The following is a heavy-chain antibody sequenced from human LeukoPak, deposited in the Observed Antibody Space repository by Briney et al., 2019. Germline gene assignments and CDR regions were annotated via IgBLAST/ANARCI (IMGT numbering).Heavy chain of an antibody. CDR2: INHSGST. V-gene: IGHV4-34*01. Sequence: SETLSLTCAVYGGSFNGYYWSWIRQPPGKGLEWIGEINHSGSTNYNPSLKSRVTISVDTSKNQFSLKLSSVTAADTAVYYCARGVVPGHYYYHYYMGVWGKGTTVTVSS. D-gene: IGHD2-15*01. CDR3: ARGVVPGHYYYHYYMGV. CDR1: GGSFNGYY. J-gene: IGHJ6*03.